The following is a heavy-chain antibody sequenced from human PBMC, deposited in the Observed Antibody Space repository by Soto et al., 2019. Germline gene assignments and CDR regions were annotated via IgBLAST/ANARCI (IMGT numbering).Heavy chain of an antibody. D-gene: IGHD2-2*02. CDR3: ARGGDIVVVPAAIGHYMDV. J-gene: IGHJ6*03. Sequence: EVQLVESGGGLVQPGGSLRLSCAASGFTFSSYSMNWVRQAPGKGLEWVSYISSSSSTIYYADSVKGRFTISRDNAKXXXXXXXXXXXXXXXXXXXXARGGDIVVVPAAIGHYMDVWGKGTTVTVSS. CDR2: ISSSSSTI. CDR1: GFTFSSYS. V-gene: IGHV3-48*01.